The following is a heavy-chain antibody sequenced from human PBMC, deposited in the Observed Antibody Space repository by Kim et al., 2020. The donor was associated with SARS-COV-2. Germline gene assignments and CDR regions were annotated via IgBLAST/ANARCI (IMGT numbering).Heavy chain of an antibody. CDR3: ARALDYGGNPDCAFDI. D-gene: IGHD4-17*01. Sequence: SETLSLTCTVSGGSISSGGYYWSWIRQHPGKGLEWIGYIYYSGSTYYNPSLKSRVTISVDTSKNQFSLKLSSVTAADTAVYYCARALDYGGNPDCAFDIWGQGTMVTVSS. CDR1: GGSISSGGYY. CDR2: IYYSGST. J-gene: IGHJ3*02. V-gene: IGHV4-31*03.